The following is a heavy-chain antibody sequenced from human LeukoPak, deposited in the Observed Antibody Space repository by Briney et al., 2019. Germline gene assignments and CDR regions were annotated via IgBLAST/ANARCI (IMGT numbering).Heavy chain of an antibody. CDR1: GFTFSSYG. D-gene: IGHD3-3*01. CDR2: IRYDGSNK. V-gene: IGHV3-30*02. J-gene: IGHJ4*02. Sequence: GGSLRLSCAASGFTFSSYGMHWVRQAPGKGLEWVAFIRYDGSNKYYADSVKGRFTISRDNSKNTLYLQMNSLRAEDTAVYYCAKDPTYDFWSGYSFDYWGQGTLVTVSS. CDR3: AKDPTYDFWSGYSFDY.